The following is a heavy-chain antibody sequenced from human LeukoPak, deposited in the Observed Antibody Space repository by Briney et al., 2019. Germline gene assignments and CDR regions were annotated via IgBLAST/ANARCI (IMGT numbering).Heavy chain of an antibody. J-gene: IGHJ4*02. D-gene: IGHD1-26*01. CDR1: GGSISSYY. CDR2: IYTSGST. Sequence: SETPSLTCTVSGGSISSYYWSWIRQPPGKGLEWIGYIYTSGSTNYNPSLKSRVTISVDTSKNQFSLKLSSVTAADTAVYYCARGGTWELPDYWGQGTLVTVSS. V-gene: IGHV4-4*09. CDR3: ARGGTWELPDY.